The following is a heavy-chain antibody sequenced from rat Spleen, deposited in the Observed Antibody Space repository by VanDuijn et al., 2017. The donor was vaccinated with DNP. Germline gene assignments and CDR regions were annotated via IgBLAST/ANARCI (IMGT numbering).Heavy chain of an antibody. Sequence: EVQLVESGGGLVQPGRSLKLSCEASGFTFSNHGMAWVRQAPTKGLEWVASINTGGGNTYYRDSVKGRFTISRDDAKNTQYLQMDSLRSEDTATYYCARHEDYSSYIYGFAYWGQGTLVTVSS. CDR3: ARHEDYSSYIYGFAY. D-gene: IGHD1-2*01. CDR1: GFTFSNHG. V-gene: IGHV5S13*01. CDR2: INTGGGNT. J-gene: IGHJ3*01.